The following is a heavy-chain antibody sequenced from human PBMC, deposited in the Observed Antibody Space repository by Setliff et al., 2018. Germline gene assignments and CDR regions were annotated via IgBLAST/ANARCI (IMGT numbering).Heavy chain of an antibody. V-gene: IGHV1-69*06. CDR1: GGTFSSYD. Sequence: SVKVSCKASGGTFSSYDISWVRQAPGQGLEWMGRIIPIFGTANYAQKFQGRVTITADKSTSTAYMELSSLRSEDTAVYYCARAPYYYDSSGYYRDDGYNLADYWGQGTLVTVSS. J-gene: IGHJ4*02. D-gene: IGHD3-22*01. CDR2: IIPIFGTA. CDR3: ARAPYYYDSSGYYRDDGYNLADY.